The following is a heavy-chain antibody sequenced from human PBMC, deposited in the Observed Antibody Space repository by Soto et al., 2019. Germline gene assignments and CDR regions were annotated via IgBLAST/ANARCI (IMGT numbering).Heavy chain of an antibody. V-gene: IGHV3-30*18. CDR3: AKDEVLVVAVARDYYGMDV. CDR1: GFTFSSYG. J-gene: IGHJ6*02. Sequence: QVQLVESGGGVVQPGRSLRLSCAASGFTFSSYGMHWVRQAPGKGLEWVAVISYDGNNNYYADSVKGRFTISRDNSKNTLYLQMNSLRAEDTAVYYCAKDEVLVVAVARDYYGMDVWGQGTTVTVSS. D-gene: IGHD2-15*01. CDR2: ISYDGNNN.